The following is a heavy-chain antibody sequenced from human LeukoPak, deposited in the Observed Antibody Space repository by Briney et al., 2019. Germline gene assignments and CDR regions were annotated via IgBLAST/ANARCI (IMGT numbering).Heavy chain of an antibody. V-gene: IGHV1-69*13. CDR2: IIPIFGTA. CDR1: GGTFSSYA. J-gene: IGHJ6*03. CDR3: ARAEVYYYYMDV. Sequence: GASVKVSCKASGGTFSSYAISWVRQAPGQGLEWMGGIIPIFGTANYAQKFQGRVTITADESTSTAYMELSSLRSEDTAVYYCARAEVYYYYMDVWGKGTTVTVSS.